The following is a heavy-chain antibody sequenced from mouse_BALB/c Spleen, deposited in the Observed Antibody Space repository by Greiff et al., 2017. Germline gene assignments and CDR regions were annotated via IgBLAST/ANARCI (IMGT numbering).Heavy chain of an antibody. Sequence: VQLKESGPSLVKPSQTLSLTCSVTGDSITSGYWNWIRKFPGNKLEYMGYISYSGSTYYNPSLKSRISITRDTSKNQYYLQLNSVTTEDTATYYCARYSFITTVGYFDVWGAGTTVTVSS. J-gene: IGHJ1*01. D-gene: IGHD1-1*01. CDR1: GDSITSGY. CDR2: ISYSGST. CDR3: ARYSFITTVGYFDV. V-gene: IGHV3-8*02.